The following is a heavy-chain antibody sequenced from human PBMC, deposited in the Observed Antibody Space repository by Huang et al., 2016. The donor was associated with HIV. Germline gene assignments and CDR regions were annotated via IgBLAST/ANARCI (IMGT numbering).Heavy chain of an antibody. CDR2: IGSDSRDT. V-gene: IGHV1-18*01. Sequence: QVQLMQSGGEVMQPGASVRVSCKASGYDFGSYGMSWVRPDPGQGREWLGWIGSDSRDTSSAQKFQGRVTMTTDTSTTTTYMELRSLRSDDTAMYYCARDPYYSNRWKRNDASFLWGQGTMITVSS. CDR3: ARDPYYSNRWKRNDASFL. J-gene: IGHJ3*01. D-gene: IGHD4-4*01. CDR1: GYDFGSYG.